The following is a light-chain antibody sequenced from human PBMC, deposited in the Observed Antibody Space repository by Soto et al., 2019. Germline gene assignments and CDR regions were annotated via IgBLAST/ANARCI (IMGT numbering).Light chain of an antibody. Sequence: EIDLTQSPGTLSLSPGERATLSCRASQSVSSSYLAWYQQKPCQAPRLLIYGASRRATDIPDRYSGSGSGTDFTLTISRLEPEDSAAYYCQQYGSSPATFGQGTKVDI. V-gene: IGKV3-20*01. CDR3: QQYGSSPAT. CDR2: GAS. J-gene: IGKJ1*01. CDR1: QSVSSSY.